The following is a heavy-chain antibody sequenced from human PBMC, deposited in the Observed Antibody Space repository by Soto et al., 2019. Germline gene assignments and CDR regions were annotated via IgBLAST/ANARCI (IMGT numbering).Heavy chain of an antibody. CDR3: AKDGEANTAMGFFDY. Sequence: QVQLVESGGGVVQPGRSLRLSCAASGFTFSSYGMHWVRQAPGKGLEWVAVISYDGSNKYYADSVKGRFTISRDNSKNTLYLKMNSLRAADTAVYYCAKDGEANTAMGFFDYWGQGTLVTVSS. J-gene: IGHJ4*02. CDR1: GFTFSSYG. D-gene: IGHD5-18*01. CDR2: ISYDGSNK. V-gene: IGHV3-30*18.